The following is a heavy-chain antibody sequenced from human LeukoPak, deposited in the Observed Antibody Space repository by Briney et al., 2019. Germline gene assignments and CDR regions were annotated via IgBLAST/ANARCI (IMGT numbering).Heavy chain of an antibody. Sequence: GRSLRLSCAASGFTFSSYGMHWVRQAPGKGLEWVAVIWYDGSNKYYADSVKGRFTISRDNSKNTLYLQMNSLRAEDTAVYYCARDDLMYYYDSSGLDYWGQGTLVTVSS. CDR2: IWYDGSNK. D-gene: IGHD3-22*01. J-gene: IGHJ4*02. CDR1: GFTFSSYG. CDR3: ARDDLMYYYDSSGLDY. V-gene: IGHV3-33*01.